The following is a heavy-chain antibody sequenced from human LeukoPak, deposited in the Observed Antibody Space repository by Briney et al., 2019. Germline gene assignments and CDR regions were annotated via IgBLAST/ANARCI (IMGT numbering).Heavy chain of an antibody. D-gene: IGHD6-13*01. V-gene: IGHV3-30*18. J-gene: IGHJ4*02. CDR1: GFTFSSYG. CDR2: ISYDGSNK. Sequence: PGRSLRLSCAASGFTFSSYGMHWARQAPGKGLEWVAVISYDGSNKYYADSVKGRFTISRDNSKNTLYLQMNSLRAEDTAVYYCAKEPGAGSSQVVYYFDYWGQGTLVTVSS. CDR3: AKEPGAGSSQVVYYFDY.